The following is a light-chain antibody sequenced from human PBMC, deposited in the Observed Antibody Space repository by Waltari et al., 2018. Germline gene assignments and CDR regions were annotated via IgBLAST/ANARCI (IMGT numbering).Light chain of an antibody. J-gene: IGLJ3*02. CDR2: RIN. Sequence: QIAVTQEPSLSVSPGGTVTLTCALSSGSVSSTSYANWYQQTPGQTPRRLVYRINTRPSGVPGRFSGSMLWNKAALTITGAQAEDESDYYCALYMGSGIWVFGGGTKLTVL. CDR1: SGSVSSTSY. CDR3: ALYMGSGIWV. V-gene: IGLV8-61*01.